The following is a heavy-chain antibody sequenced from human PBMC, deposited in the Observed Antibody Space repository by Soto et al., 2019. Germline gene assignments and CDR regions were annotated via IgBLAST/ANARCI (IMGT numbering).Heavy chain of an antibody. V-gene: IGHV1-18*01. D-gene: IGHD5-12*01. J-gene: IGHJ6*02. Sequence: QVQLVQSGAEVKKPGASVKVSCKASGYTFTRSGISWVRQAPGQGPEWMGWISSYNGDTNYAQTFQGRVTMTTDTATTTAYMERRSVRSDDTAIYYCAREGVAPSYFYGMDVWGQGTPVTVSS. CDR2: ISSYNGDT. CDR1: GYTFTRSG. CDR3: AREGVAPSYFYGMDV.